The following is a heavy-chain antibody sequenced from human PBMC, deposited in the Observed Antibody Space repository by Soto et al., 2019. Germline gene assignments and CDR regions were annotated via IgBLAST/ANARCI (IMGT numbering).Heavy chain of an antibody. CDR3: ARDRYNWNCNWFDP. CDR1: SCSFISYS. Sequence: SGQVSGKASSCSFISYSISWVRQAPGQGLEWMGGIIPIFGTSNYAQKFQGRVTITADESTSTAYMELSSLRSEDTAVHYCARDRYNWNCNWFDPWGQGTPVTVSS. CDR2: IIPIFGTS. V-gene: IGHV1-69*13. J-gene: IGHJ5*02. D-gene: IGHD1-7*01.